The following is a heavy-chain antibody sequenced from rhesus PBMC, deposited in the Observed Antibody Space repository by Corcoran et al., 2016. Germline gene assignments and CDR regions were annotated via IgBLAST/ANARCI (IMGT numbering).Heavy chain of an antibody. Sequence: EVQLVQSGAEVKRPGESLKISCRTSGYSLTSYWPSWVLQMPGKGLEWMGAIDPSDSESRYNPSFQGQVTNSADKSITTAYLQWSRLKASDTATYYCAKGMGLAAAGPLDYWGQGVLVTVSS. V-gene: IGHV5-20*01. CDR2: IDPSDSES. CDR3: AKGMGLAAAGPLDY. J-gene: IGHJ4*01. D-gene: IGHD6-25*01. CDR1: GYSLTSYW.